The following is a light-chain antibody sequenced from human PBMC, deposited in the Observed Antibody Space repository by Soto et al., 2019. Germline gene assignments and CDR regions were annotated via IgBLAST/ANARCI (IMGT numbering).Light chain of an antibody. CDR3: QQYYGTPWT. Sequence: DIVMTQSPDSLAVSLGERATINCRASQSVLYSSNNKNYLAWYQQKPGQPPKLLIYWASTRESGVPDRFSGSGSGTDFTITISSLQADDVAVYYCQQYYGTPWTFGQGTKVEIK. V-gene: IGKV4-1*01. J-gene: IGKJ1*01. CDR1: QSVLYSSNNKNY. CDR2: WAS.